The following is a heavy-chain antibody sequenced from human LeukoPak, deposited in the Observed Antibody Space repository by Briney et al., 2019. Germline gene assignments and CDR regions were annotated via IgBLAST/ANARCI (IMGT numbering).Heavy chain of an antibody. D-gene: IGHD3-16*02. CDR1: GGSISSYY. J-gene: IGHJ4*02. CDR2: IYYSGST. Sequence: SETLSLTCTVSGGSISSYYWSWIRQPPGKGLKWIGYIYYSGSTNYNPSLKSRVTISVDTSKNQFSLKLSSVTAADTAVYYCASRVPYRVYDYVWGSYRSGFDYWGQGTLVTVSS. V-gene: IGHV4-59*08. CDR3: ASRVPYRVYDYVWGSYRSGFDY.